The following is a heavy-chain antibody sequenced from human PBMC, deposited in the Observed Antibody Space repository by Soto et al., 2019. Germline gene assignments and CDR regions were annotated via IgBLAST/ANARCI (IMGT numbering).Heavy chain of an antibody. CDR1: GYSTSSGYY. D-gene: IGHD3-16*01. J-gene: IGHJ5*02. Sequence: SETLSLTCAVSGYSTSSGYYWGWVRQPPGKGLEWIANIYHTGSAYYNPSLKSRVTISVDTSRNQFSLKLNSVTAADTAVYYCARAAKRGGVTDNWFDPWGRGTLVTVSS. V-gene: IGHV4-38-2*01. CDR3: ARAAKRGGVTDNWFDP. CDR2: IYHTGSA.